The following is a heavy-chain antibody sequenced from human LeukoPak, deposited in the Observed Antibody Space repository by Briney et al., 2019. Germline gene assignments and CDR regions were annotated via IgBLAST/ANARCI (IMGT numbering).Heavy chain of an antibody. V-gene: IGHV1-2*06. J-gene: IGHJ4*02. Sequence: ASVKVSCQTSGYVFTDYYIHWVRQAPGQGPEWMGRINSNGGDTMYAQNFLDRVTMTRDTSVDTACMELNRLTSDDTAVYYCARDLSSTAHWELDYWGQGTLVTVSS. CDR3: ARDLSSTAHWELDY. CDR2: INSNGGDT. D-gene: IGHD1-26*01. CDR1: GYVFTDYY.